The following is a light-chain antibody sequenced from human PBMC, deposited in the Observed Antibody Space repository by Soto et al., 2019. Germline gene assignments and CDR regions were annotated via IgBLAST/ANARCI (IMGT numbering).Light chain of an antibody. J-gene: IGKJ5*01. CDR1: QSVFSS. Sequence: IGRAQSPATLSVSPGERVTLSCRASQSVFSSLAWYQQKPGQAPRLLIYGAATRATGIPARFSGSGSGTEFTLTISSLEPEDFAVYYCQQRSNWVTFGQGTRLEIK. CDR3: QQRSNWVT. CDR2: GAA. V-gene: IGKV3-15*01.